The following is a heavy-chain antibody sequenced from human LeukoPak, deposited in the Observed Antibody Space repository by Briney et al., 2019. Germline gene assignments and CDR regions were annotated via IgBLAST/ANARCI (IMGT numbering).Heavy chain of an antibody. Sequence: SETLSLTCTVSGGSISSYYWSWIRQPPGRGLEWIGYIYYSGSTNYNPSLKSRVTISVDTSKNQFSLKLSSVTAADTAVYYCAREYSSGWDNWFDPWGQGTLVTVSS. D-gene: IGHD6-19*01. CDR2: IYYSGST. CDR1: GGSISSYY. CDR3: AREYSSGWDNWFDP. J-gene: IGHJ5*02. V-gene: IGHV4-59*01.